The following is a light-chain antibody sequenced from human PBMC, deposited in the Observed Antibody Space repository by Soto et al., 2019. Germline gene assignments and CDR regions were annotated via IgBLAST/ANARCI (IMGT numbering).Light chain of an antibody. Sequence: DIQLTQSPSFLSASVGDRVTITCRASQGISSYLAWYQQKPGKAPKLLIYAASTLQSGVPSRFSGSGSGTEFTLTISSLQPEDVATYYCRQLNSYPPFTFGPGTKVDIK. CDR2: AAS. CDR1: QGISSY. CDR3: RQLNSYPPFT. V-gene: IGKV1-9*01. J-gene: IGKJ3*01.